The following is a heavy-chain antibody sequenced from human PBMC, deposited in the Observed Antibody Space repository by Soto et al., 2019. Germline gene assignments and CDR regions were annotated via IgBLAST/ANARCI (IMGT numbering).Heavy chain of an antibody. CDR2: IWYDGSNK. Sequence: QVQLVESGGGVVQPGRSLRLSCAASGFTFSSYDIHWVRQAPGKGLEWVAVIWYDGSNKYYADSVKGRFTISRDSPKNPLYLQMNSLRAEDTAVYYCVRDMELEGAYGMDVWGQGTTVTVSS. V-gene: IGHV3-33*01. J-gene: IGHJ6*02. D-gene: IGHD3-10*01. CDR1: GFTFSSYD. CDR3: VRDMELEGAYGMDV.